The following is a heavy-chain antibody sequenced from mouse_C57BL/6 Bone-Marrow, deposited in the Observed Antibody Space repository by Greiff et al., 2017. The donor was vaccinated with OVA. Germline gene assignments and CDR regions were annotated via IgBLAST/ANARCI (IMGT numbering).Heavy chain of an antibody. J-gene: IGHJ3*01. CDR3: ASRGDGYYAWFAD. V-gene: IGHV1-7*01. D-gene: IGHD2-3*01. Sequence: QVQLQQSGAELAKPGASVKLSCKASGYTFTSYWMHWVKQRPGQGLEWIGYINPSSGYTKYNQKFKDKATLTADKSSSTAYMQLSRLTYEDSAVYYCASRGDGYYAWFADWGQGTLVTVSA. CDR2: INPSSGYT. CDR1: GYTFTSYW.